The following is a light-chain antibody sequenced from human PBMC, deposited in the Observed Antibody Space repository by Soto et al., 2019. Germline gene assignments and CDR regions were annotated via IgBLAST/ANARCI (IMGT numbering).Light chain of an antibody. CDR3: QQLGT. V-gene: IGKV3-20*01. CDR2: GAS. J-gene: IGKJ1*01. Sequence: EIVLTQSPGTLSLSPGERAALSCRASQSVNNNYLAWYQQKPGQAPRLLIYGASSRATGIPDRFSGSGSGTDFTLTISRLEPEDFAVYYCQQLGTFGQGTKVEIK. CDR1: QSVNNNY.